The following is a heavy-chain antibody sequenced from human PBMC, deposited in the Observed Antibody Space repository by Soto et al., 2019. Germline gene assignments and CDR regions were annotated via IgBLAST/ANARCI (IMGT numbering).Heavy chain of an antibody. CDR1: GFTFGTYE. CDR2: ISRSGSTI. V-gene: IGHV3-48*03. CDR3: ARDPSLSSSSYLSYYYGMDV. J-gene: IGHJ6*02. D-gene: IGHD6-6*01. Sequence: EVQLVESGGGLVQPGGSLRLSCAASGFTFGTYEMNWVRQAPGKGLEWVSYISRSGSTIYYADSVKGRFTISRDNAKNSLYLQLNSMRAEETAVYYCARDPSLSSSSYLSYYYGMDVWGQGTTVTVSS.